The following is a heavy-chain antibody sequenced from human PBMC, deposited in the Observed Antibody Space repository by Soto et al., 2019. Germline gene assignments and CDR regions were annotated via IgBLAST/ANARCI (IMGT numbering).Heavy chain of an antibody. D-gene: IGHD3-22*01. J-gene: IGHJ6*02. V-gene: IGHV3-33*01. CDR2: IRQDGSNK. CDR3: ARATYYYDNSGDYYYYGRDV. Sequence: PGGSLRLSCAAPGFTFSSYGMHWVRQALGKGLDWVAVIRQDGSNKYYADSVKGRFTISRDNSKKTLYLQMNRLRAEDTAVYYCARATYYYDNSGDYYYYGRDVWGQGTKVTV. CDR1: GFTFSSYG.